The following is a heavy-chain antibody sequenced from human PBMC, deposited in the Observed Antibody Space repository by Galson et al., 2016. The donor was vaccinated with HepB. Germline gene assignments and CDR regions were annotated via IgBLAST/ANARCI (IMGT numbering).Heavy chain of an antibody. CDR2: IYYSGTT. V-gene: IGHV4-39*01. CDR1: GGSISSSSYF. J-gene: IGHJ3*01. CDR3: ARQDRAGLVNF. Sequence: LSLTCTVPGGSISSSSYFWAWIRQPPGKGLDWIGSIYYSGTTHYNPSLQSRVSISVDTSKNQFSLRLTSVSAADTAMYSCARQDRAGLVNFWGQGTMVTVSS. D-gene: IGHD6-19*01.